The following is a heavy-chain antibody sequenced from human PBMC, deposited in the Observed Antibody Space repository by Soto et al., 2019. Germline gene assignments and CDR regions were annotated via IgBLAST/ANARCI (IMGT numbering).Heavy chain of an antibody. Sequence: SETLSLTCTVSGGSISSGDYYWSWIRQPPGKGLEWIGYIYYSGSTYYNPSLKSRVTISLDTTKNQFSLKLSSVTAADTAVYYCARGGRTVTFGMDVWGQGTTVTVSS. J-gene: IGHJ6*02. CDR2: IYYSGST. D-gene: IGHD4-17*01. V-gene: IGHV4-30-4*01. CDR3: ARGGRTVTFGMDV. CDR1: GGSISSGDYY.